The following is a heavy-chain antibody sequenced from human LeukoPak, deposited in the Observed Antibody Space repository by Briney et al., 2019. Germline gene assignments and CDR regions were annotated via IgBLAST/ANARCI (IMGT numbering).Heavy chain of an antibody. CDR2: INSDGSST. CDR1: GFIFSSYW. J-gene: IGHJ4*02. Sequence: GGSLRLSCAASGFIFSSYWMHWVRPAPGKGLVWVSRINSDGSSTSYADSVKGRFTISRDNAKNTLYLQMNSLRAEDTAVYYCARRVVVPAAPYYFDYWGQGTLVTVSS. CDR3: ARRVVVPAAPYYFDY. D-gene: IGHD2-2*01. V-gene: IGHV3-74*01.